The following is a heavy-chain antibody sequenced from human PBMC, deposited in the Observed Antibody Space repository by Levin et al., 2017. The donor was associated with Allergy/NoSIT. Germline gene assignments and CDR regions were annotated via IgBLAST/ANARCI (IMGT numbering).Heavy chain of an antibody. CDR2: IKSKTDGATI. Sequence: KTGESLKISCVGSGFTFNNAWMNWVRQAPGKGLEWVGQIKSKTDGATIDYAAPVKGRFTISRDDSKNTLYLLMNSLKTEDTAVYYCTTRPTFWGQGTLVAVSS. V-gene: IGHV3-15*01. CDR1: GFTFNNAW. J-gene: IGHJ4*02. CDR3: TTRPTF.